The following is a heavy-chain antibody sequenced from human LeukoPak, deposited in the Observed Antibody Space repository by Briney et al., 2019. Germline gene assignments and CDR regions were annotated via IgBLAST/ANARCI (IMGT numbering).Heavy chain of an antibody. CDR2: INHSGST. D-gene: IGHD2-2*01. Sequence: LSLTCXVYGGSXSGYYWSWIRQAPGKGLEWIGEINHSGSTNYNPSLKSRVTISVDTSKNQFSLKLSSVTAADTAVYYCARETRNWFDPWGQGTLVTVSS. CDR3: ARETRNWFDP. V-gene: IGHV4-34*01. CDR1: GGSXSGYY. J-gene: IGHJ5*02.